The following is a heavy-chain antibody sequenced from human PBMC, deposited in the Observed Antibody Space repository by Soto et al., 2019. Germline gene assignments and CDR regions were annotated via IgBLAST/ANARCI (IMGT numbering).Heavy chain of an antibody. CDR2: INSNGSST. Sequence: GSLRLSCSASVFTFSSYWMHWVRQAPGKGLVWVSRINSNGSSTTYADSVKGRFTISRDNAKNTLYLQMNSLRAEDTAVYYCAGGYRRLDYWGQGTLVTGTS. V-gene: IGHV3-74*01. J-gene: IGHJ4*02. CDR3: AGGYRRLDY. D-gene: IGHD5-18*01. CDR1: VFTFSSYW.